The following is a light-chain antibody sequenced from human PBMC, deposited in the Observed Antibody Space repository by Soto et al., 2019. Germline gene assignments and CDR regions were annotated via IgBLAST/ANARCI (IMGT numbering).Light chain of an antibody. V-gene: IGKV3-11*01. Sequence: IVLRHCPSSLRFSTGERATLSCRASQSVSSYLAWYQQKPGKSPRLLIYDASNRDTGIPSRFSGSGSGTQFTLTISSLQSDDFAIYFCQRDSSCPWTFGEGTKV. J-gene: IGKJ1*01. CDR2: DAS. CDR3: QRDSSCPWT. CDR1: QSVSSY.